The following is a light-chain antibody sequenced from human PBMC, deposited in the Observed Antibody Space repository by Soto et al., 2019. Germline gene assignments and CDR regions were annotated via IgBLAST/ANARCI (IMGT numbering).Light chain of an antibody. Sequence: DIKMTQSPSSLSASVGDRVTITCRASQAISNYLAWYQKKPGEAPNLLIYAASTLQSGVPSRFSGGGSGTDFNLTNSSLQPEDVASYYCQRYNTAVMAFGQGTRLEIK. V-gene: IGKV1-27*01. CDR1: QAISNY. J-gene: IGKJ5*01. CDR3: QRYNTAVMA. CDR2: AAS.